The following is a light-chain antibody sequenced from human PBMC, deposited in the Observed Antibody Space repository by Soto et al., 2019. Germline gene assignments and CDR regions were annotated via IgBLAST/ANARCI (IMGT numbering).Light chain of an antibody. J-gene: IGKJ3*01. Sequence: EIVLTQSPATLSLSPGERATLSCRASQSVSSYLAWYQQKPGQAPRLLIYGASNRATGIPARFSGSGSGTDFPLTISRLEPEDFAVYYCQHRSNWPIFTFGPGTKVDIK. CDR1: QSVSSY. V-gene: IGKV3-11*01. CDR2: GAS. CDR3: QHRSNWPIFT.